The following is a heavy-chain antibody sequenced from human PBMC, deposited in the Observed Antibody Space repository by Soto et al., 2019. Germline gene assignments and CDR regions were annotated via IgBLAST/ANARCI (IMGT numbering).Heavy chain of an antibody. CDR2: IVVGSGNT. CDR3: AAERDIVATINYGWFDP. CDR1: GFTMTISA. V-gene: IGHV1-58*01. J-gene: IGHJ5*02. Sequence: KGSCKTAGFTMTISAVECVLQARGQRLELIGWIVVGSGNTNYAQKFQERVTITRDMSTSTAYMELSSLRSEDTAVYYCAAERDIVATINYGWFDPWGQGTLVTVSS. D-gene: IGHD5-12*01.